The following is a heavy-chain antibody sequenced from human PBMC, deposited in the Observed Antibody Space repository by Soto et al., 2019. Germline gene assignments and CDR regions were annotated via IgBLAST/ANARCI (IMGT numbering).Heavy chain of an antibody. CDR2: INPSGGST. J-gene: IGHJ4*02. CDR1: GYTFTIDY. Sequence: VSLKGYCKGSGYTFTIDYMDCVRQAPGQGLEWMGIINPSGGSTSYAQTFQGSVTMTRDTSTSTVYMELSSRRSEDTAVYYCARDPGDCSGGSCYLQGFFDYWGQGTLVTVSS. D-gene: IGHD2-15*01. V-gene: IGHV1-46*01. CDR3: ARDPGDCSGGSCYLQGFFDY.